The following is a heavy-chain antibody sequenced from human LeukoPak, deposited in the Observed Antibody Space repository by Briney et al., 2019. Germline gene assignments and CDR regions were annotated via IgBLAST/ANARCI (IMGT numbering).Heavy chain of an antibody. J-gene: IGHJ4*02. D-gene: IGHD1-14*01. CDR2: IGPTGSDR. CDR3: ATETNGRHYDY. V-gene: IGHV3-21*06. Sequence: GGXLRLSCTASGLTFSTSGFNWVRQAPGKELEWVASIGPTGSDRYHADSRKGRFTISRDNSNNFLYLQMNSLRAEDTAVYYCATETNGRHYDYWGQGTLLTVSS. CDR1: GLTFSTSG.